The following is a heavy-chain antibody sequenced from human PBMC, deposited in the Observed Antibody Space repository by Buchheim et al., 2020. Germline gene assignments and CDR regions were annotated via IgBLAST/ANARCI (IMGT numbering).Heavy chain of an antibody. CDR1: GYTFTSYD. D-gene: IGHD5-18*01. J-gene: IGHJ3*02. V-gene: IGHV1-8*01. CDR2: MNPNSGNT. Sequence: QVQLVQSGAEVKKPGASVKVSCKASGYTFTSYDINWVRQATGQGLEWMGWMNPNSGNTGYAQKFQGRVTMTRNTSISTAYMELSSLGSEDTAVYYCARGRWPAAQLDVVGYPDAFDIWGQGT. CDR3: ARGRWPAAQLDVVGYPDAFDI.